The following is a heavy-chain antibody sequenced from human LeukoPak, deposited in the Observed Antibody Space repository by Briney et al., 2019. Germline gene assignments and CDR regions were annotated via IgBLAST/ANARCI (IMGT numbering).Heavy chain of an antibody. CDR1: GFTFSSYA. V-gene: IGHV3-30*04. J-gene: IGHJ4*02. D-gene: IGHD3-3*01. Sequence: GGSLRLSCAASGFTFSSYAMHWVRQAPGKGLEWVAVISYDGSNKYYADSVKGQFTISRDNSKNTLYLQMNSLRAEDTAVYYCARGLYDFWSGYPVYFDYWGQGTLVTVSS. CDR2: ISYDGSNK. CDR3: ARGLYDFWSGYPVYFDY.